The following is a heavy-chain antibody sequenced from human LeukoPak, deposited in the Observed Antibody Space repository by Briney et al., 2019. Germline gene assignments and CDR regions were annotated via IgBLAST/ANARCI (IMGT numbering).Heavy chain of an antibody. D-gene: IGHD2-2*01. CDR1: GFTFSSYS. J-gene: IGHJ6*03. V-gene: IGHV3-21*01. CDR2: ISSSSSYI. CDR3: ARDRVVPAAIRHYYYYYMDV. Sequence: GGSLRLSCAASGFTFSSYSMNWVRQAPGQGLEWVSSISSSSSYIYYADSVKGRFTISRDNAKNSLYLQMNSLRAEDTAVYYCARDRVVPAAIRHYYYYYMDVWGKGTTVTVSS.